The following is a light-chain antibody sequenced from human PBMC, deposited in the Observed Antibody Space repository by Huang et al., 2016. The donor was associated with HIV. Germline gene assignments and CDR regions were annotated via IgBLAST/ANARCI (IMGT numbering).Light chain of an antibody. CDR3: QQYDGPPYT. Sequence: DIQMTQSPSSLSTFIGDKVTITCQASQDIGNYLNWYQQRPGKAPKLLIYDASNLETGVTSRFSGGGSGTTFTVTITKLRPEDVATYYCQQYDGPPYTFGQGTLIEI. V-gene: IGKV1-33*01. CDR2: DAS. CDR1: QDIGNY. J-gene: IGKJ2*01.